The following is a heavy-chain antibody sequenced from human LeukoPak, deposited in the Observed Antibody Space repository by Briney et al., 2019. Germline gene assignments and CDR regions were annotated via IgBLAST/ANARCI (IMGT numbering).Heavy chain of an antibody. J-gene: IGHJ6*04. Sequence: SETLSLTCTVSGGSISSYYWSWLRQPPGKGLEWIGYIYYSGSTYYNPSLKSRVTISVDTSKNQFSLKLSSVTAADTAVYYCARGCSSTSCYGYVWGKGTTVTVSS. V-gene: IGHV4-30-4*08. CDR1: GGSISSYY. D-gene: IGHD2-2*01. CDR2: IYYSGST. CDR3: ARGCSSTSCYGYV.